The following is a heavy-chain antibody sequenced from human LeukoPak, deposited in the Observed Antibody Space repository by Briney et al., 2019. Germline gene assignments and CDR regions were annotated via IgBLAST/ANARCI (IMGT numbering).Heavy chain of an antibody. J-gene: IGHJ6*03. V-gene: IGHV4-4*07. CDR2: IYTSGST. D-gene: IGHD6-13*01. CDR3: ARSYRIAAAGTGPYYYYYYMDV. Sequence: SETLSLTCTVSGGSISSYYWSWIRQPAGKGLEWIGRIYTSGSTNYNPSLKSRVTMSVDTSKNQFSLKLSSVTAADTAVYYCARSYRIAAAGTGPYYYYYYMDVWGKGTTVTVSS. CDR1: GGSISSYY.